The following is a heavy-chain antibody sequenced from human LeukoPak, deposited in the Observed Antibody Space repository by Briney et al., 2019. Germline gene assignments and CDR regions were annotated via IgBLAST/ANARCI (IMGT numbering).Heavy chain of an antibody. D-gene: IGHD3-22*01. CDR2: ISYDGSNK. Sequence: GGSLRLSCAASGFTFSSYGMHWVRQAPGKGLEWVAVISYDGSNKYYADSVKGRFTISRDNSKNTLYLQMNSLRAEDTAAYYCAKDTVGPDSSGVYGMDVWGQGTTVTVSS. CDR1: GFTFSSYG. J-gene: IGHJ6*02. V-gene: IGHV3-30*18. CDR3: AKDTVGPDSSGVYGMDV.